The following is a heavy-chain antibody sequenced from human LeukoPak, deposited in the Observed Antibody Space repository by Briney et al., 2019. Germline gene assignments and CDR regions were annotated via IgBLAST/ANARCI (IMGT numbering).Heavy chain of an antibody. D-gene: IGHD2-2*02. CDR3: ARDGVVVPAAIRSRYYYYYMDV. V-gene: IGHV1-69*05. CDR2: IIPIFGTA. J-gene: IGHJ6*03. Sequence: GASVKVSCKASGGTFSSYAISWVRQAPGQGLEWMGGIIPIFGTANYAQKFQGRVTITTDESTSTAYMELSSLRSEDTAVYYCARDGVVVPAAIRSRYYYYYMDVWGKGTTVTVSS. CDR1: GGTFSSYA.